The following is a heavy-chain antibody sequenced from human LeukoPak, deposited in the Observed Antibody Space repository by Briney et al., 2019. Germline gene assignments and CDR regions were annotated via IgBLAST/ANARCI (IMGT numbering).Heavy chain of an antibody. CDR2: IIPIFGTA. V-gene: IGHV1-69*13. J-gene: IGHJ4*02. D-gene: IGHD1-26*01. CDR1: GGTFSSYA. Sequence: ASVKVSCKASGGTFSSYAISWVRQAPGQGLEWMGGIIPIFGTANYAQKFQGRVTITADESASTAYMELSSLRSEDTAVYYCARGPLSIVGATAADYWGQGTLVTVSS. CDR3: ARGPLSIVGATAADY.